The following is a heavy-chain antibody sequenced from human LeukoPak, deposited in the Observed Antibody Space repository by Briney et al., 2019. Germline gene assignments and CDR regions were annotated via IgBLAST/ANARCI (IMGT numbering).Heavy chain of an antibody. CDR3: ARDPHDNWNSDWGWDY. J-gene: IGHJ4*02. CDR2: ISSSGSTI. D-gene: IGHD1-1*01. Sequence: PGGSLRLSCAASGFTFSDCYMSWIRQAPGKGLEWVSYISSSGSTIYYADSVKGRFTISRDNAKNSLYLQMNSLRAEDTAVYYCARDPHDNWNSDWGWDYWGQGTLVTVSS. CDR1: GFTFSDCY. V-gene: IGHV3-11*04.